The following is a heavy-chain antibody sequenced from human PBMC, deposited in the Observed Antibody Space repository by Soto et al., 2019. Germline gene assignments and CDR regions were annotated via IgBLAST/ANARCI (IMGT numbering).Heavy chain of an antibody. Sequence: SSETLSLPCSFLGGPINNGAYYWNWIRQHPDKRLEWIGYIYYSGSTFYAPSLRSRVTISADTSKNHFSLKLNSVTVADTAMHYCARPIGALSTTDFTYWGPGTLVTVSS. J-gene: IGHJ4*02. CDR3: ARPIGALSTTDFTY. CDR2: IYYSGST. CDR1: GGPINNGAYY. V-gene: IGHV4-31*03. D-gene: IGHD3-22*01.